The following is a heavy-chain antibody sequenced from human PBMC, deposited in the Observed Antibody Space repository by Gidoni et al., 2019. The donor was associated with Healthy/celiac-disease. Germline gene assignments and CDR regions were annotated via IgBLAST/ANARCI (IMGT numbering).Heavy chain of an antibody. D-gene: IGHD6-13*01. CDR1: GFTLRNAW. CDR2: IKSKTDGGTT. CDR3: TTLGRGQLPFGY. V-gene: IGHV3-15*01. J-gene: IGHJ4*02. Sequence: EVQLVESGGGLVKPGGSLRLSCAASGFTLRNAWMSWVRQAPGKGLEWVGRIKSKTDGGTTDYAAPVKGRFTISRDDSKNTLYLQMNSLKTEDTAVYYCTTLGRGQLPFGYWGQGTLVTVSS.